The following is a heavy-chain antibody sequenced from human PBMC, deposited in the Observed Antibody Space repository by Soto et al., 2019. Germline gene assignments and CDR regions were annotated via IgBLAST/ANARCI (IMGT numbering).Heavy chain of an antibody. Sequence: PGGSLRLSCAASGFTVSSNYMSWVRQAPGKGLEWVSVIYSGGSTYYADSVKGRFTISRDNSKNTLYLQMNSLRAEDTAVYYCARERRKLLWFGELGYGMDVWGQGTTVTVSS. V-gene: IGHV3-66*01. J-gene: IGHJ6*02. CDR2: IYSGGST. CDR1: GFTVSSNY. CDR3: ARERRKLLWFGELGYGMDV. D-gene: IGHD3-10*01.